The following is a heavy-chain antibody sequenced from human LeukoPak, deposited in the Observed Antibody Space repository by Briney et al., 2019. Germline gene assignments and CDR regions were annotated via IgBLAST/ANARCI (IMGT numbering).Heavy chain of an antibody. D-gene: IGHD2-2*01. J-gene: IGHJ4*02. CDR3: ARSERYCSSTSCYGGFDY. V-gene: IGHV4-34*01. Sequence: SSETLSLTCAVYGGSFSGYYWSWIRQPPGKGLEWIGEINHSGSTNYNPSLKGRVTISVDTSKNQFSLKLSSVTAADTAVYYCARSERYCSSTSCYGGFDYWGQGTLVTVSS. CDR1: GGSFSGYY. CDR2: INHSGST.